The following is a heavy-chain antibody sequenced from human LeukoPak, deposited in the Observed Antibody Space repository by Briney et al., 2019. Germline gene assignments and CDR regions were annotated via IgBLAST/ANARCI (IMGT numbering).Heavy chain of an antibody. CDR2: IRSKGNSYAT. J-gene: IGHJ6*02. Sequence: GGSLKLSCAASGFTFSSSSMRWVRQASGKGLEWVCRIRSKGNSYATAYAAWVKGRFTISRDDSKNTANLQINSLNTEATAVYYSTRHVRDTAMFKDYYYGMDVWGQGTTVTVSS. V-gene: IGHV3-73*01. D-gene: IGHD5-18*01. CDR1: GFTFSSSS. CDR3: TRHVRDTAMFKDYYYGMDV.